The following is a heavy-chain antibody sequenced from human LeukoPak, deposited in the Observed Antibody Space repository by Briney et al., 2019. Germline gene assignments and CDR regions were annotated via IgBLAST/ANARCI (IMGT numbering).Heavy chain of an antibody. J-gene: IGHJ1*01. CDR3: AKAPEYYRQSLWIPEWFQH. D-gene: IGHD3-10*01. CDR2: ISGSGGST. V-gene: IGHV3-23*01. CDR1: GFTFSSYA. Sequence: GGSLRLSCAASGFTFSSYAMSWVRQAPGKGLEWVSAISGSGGSTYYADSVKGRFTISRDNSKNTLYLQMNSLRAEDTAVYYCAKAPEYYRQSLWIPEWFQHWGQGTLVTVSS.